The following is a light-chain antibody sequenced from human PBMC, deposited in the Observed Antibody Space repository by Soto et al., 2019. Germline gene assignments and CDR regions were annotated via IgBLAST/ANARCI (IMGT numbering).Light chain of an antibody. V-gene: IGLV4-69*01. J-gene: IGLJ2*01. CDR1: RGHSSYA. Sequence: QAVVTQSPSASASLGASVKLTCTLSRGHSSYAIAWHQQQPEKGPRYLMKVNTDGSHNKGDGIPDRFSGSSSGAERYLTISSLQSEDEADYYCQTWGAGFSVVFGGGTKLTVL. CDR3: QTWGAGFSVV. CDR2: VNTDGSH.